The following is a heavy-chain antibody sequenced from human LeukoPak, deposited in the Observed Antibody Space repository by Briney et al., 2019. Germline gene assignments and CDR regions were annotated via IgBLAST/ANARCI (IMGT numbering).Heavy chain of an antibody. Sequence: PGGSLRLSCTGSGFTFANYAMVWVRQTPGKELQWVSAIKSGGWADYAGSVQGRFTMSRDNSKNTVFLQMNSLRAEDTAIYYCGGDPNGDYIGAFDFQRWGQGTQVTVSS. CDR3: GGDPNGDYIGAFDFQR. V-gene: IGHV3-23*01. CDR2: IKSGGWA. CDR1: GFTFANYA. D-gene: IGHD4-17*01. J-gene: IGHJ1*01.